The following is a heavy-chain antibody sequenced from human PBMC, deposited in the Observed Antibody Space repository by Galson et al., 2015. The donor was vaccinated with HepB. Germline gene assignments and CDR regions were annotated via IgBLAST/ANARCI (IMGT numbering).Heavy chain of an antibody. V-gene: IGHV6-1*01. J-gene: IGHJ6*02. CDR2: THYRSKWYN. Sequence: CAISGDSVSSSSAAWDWIRQSPSRGLEWLGRTHYRSKWYNDYAVSLKSRITIYPDTSMNQFSLQLSSVTLEDTAVYYCARTGMPAPGRLSDYGMDVWGRGTTVTVSS. CDR3: ARTGMPAPGRLSDYGMDV. CDR1: GDSVSSSSAA. D-gene: IGHD6-13*01.